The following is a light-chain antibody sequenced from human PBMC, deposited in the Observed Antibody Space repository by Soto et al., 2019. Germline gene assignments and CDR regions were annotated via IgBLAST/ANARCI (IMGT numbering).Light chain of an antibody. J-gene: IGKJ2*01. CDR3: QQSNKWPYT. Sequence: EIVMTQSPATLSVSPGGSATLSFRASQHVSSNLAWYRQKPGQPPTLLIYRASTRATGIPATFSGSGSGKEFTLTISSLQSEDFAVYYCQQSNKWPYTFGQGTKLEI. CDR1: QHVSSN. V-gene: IGKV3-15*01. CDR2: RAS.